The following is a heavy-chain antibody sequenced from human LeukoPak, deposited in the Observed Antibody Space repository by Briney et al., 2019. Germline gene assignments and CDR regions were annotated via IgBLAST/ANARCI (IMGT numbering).Heavy chain of an antibody. CDR2: INHSGST. D-gene: IGHD3-3*01. Sequence: PSETLSLTCAVYGGSFSGYYWSWLRQPPGKGLEWIGEINHSGSTNYNPSLKSRVTISVDTSKNQFSLKLSSVTAADTAVYYCAREGYDFWSGYRPLTFDYWGQGTLVTVSS. J-gene: IGHJ4*02. CDR3: AREGYDFWSGYRPLTFDY. CDR1: GGSFSGYY. V-gene: IGHV4-34*01.